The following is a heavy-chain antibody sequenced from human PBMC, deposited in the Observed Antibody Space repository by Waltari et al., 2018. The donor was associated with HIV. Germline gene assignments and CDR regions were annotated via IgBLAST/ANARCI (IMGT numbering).Heavy chain of an antibody. V-gene: IGHV4-38-2*01. Sequence: QVQLHESGPGMVKPSETLSLTCAVSGYSISSDYYWGWIRQPPGKGLEWIGSASRSGSTYYSPSLKRRVTISLDTSKNQFSLKLNSVAAADTAVYYCGSGSRRGHSHGIDYWGQGTLVTVSS. J-gene: IGHJ4*02. D-gene: IGHD5-18*01. CDR3: GSGSRRGHSHGIDY. CDR2: ASRSGST. CDR1: GYSISSDYY.